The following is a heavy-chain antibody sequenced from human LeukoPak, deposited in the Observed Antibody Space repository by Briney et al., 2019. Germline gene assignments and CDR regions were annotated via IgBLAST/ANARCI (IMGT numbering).Heavy chain of an antibody. CDR2: ISGTGSV. V-gene: IGHV3-69-1*01. CDR1: GFSLSTFN. Sequence: GGSLRLSCAASGFSLSTFNMNWLRQAPGKGLEWVSCISGTGSVYYAASVRGRFTISRDNAGNSLFLQLNSLRTEDTAVYFCARDLPGSSWYALDSWGQGTLVTVSS. CDR3: ARDLPGSSWYALDS. J-gene: IGHJ5*01. D-gene: IGHD6-13*01.